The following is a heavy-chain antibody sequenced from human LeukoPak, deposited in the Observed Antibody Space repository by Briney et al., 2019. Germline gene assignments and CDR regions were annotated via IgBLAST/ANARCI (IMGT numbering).Heavy chain of an antibody. Sequence: GESLKISCKASGYRFTSYWIVWVRQMPGKGLEWMGIIYPGDSDTRYSPSFQGQVTISADKSISTAFLQWSGLKASDTAIYYCARPTLTGYSSGFGYWGQGTLVTVSS. V-gene: IGHV5-51*01. D-gene: IGHD6-19*01. CDR3: ARPTLTGYSSGFGY. CDR1: GYRFTSYW. J-gene: IGHJ4*02. CDR2: IYPGDSDT.